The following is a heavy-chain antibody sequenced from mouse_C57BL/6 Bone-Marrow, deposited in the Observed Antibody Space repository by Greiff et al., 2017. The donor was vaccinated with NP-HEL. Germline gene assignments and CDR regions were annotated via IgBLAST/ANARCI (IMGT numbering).Heavy chain of an antibody. D-gene: IGHD1-1*01. CDR3: DRKDYYGSRYFDV. J-gene: IGHJ1*03. CDR1: GFSLSTSGMG. Sequence: QVTLKESGPGILQSSQTLSLTCSFSGFSLSTSGMGVSWIRQPSGKGLEWLAHIYWDDDKRYNPFLKGRPTFSKDTSRNLVFLQITSVDTADTATYYCDRKDYYGSRYFDVWGTGTTVTVSS. CDR2: IYWDDDK. V-gene: IGHV8-12*01.